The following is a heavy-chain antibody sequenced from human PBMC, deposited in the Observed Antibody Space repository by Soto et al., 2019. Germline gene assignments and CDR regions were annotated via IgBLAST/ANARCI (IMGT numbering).Heavy chain of an antibody. Sequence: QVQLQESGPGLVKPSETLSLTCSVSGASISSYYLSWVRQPPGKGLEWIGDISNTDIINYHPSLKSRVAISVDTSKNRISLRLHSVTAADTAVYYCASTCLKYEECGSASHAFAFWGQGTLVAVSS. D-gene: IGHD6-6*01. J-gene: IGHJ4*02. V-gene: IGHV4-4*08. CDR1: GASISSYY. CDR2: ISNTDII. CDR3: ASTCLKYEECGSASHAFAF.